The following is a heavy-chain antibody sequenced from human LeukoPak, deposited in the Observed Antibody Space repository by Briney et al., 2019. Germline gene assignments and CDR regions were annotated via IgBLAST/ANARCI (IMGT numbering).Heavy chain of an antibody. J-gene: IGHJ4*02. Sequence: EASVKVSCKASGYTFTSYGISWVRQAPGQGLEWMGWISAYNGNTNYAQKLQGRVTMTTDTSTSTAYMELRSLRSDDTAVYYCARDRGRYCSSTSCYKDYFDYWGQGTLVTVSS. CDR1: GYTFTSYG. CDR2: ISAYNGNT. D-gene: IGHD2-2*01. V-gene: IGHV1-18*01. CDR3: ARDRGRYCSSTSCYKDYFDY.